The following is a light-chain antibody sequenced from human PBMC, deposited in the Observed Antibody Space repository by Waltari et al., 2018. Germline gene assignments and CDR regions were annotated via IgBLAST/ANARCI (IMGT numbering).Light chain of an antibody. CDR1: GSNIGTNF. Sequence: QSALTQPPAASGTPGQRLSISCSGSGSNIGTNFVSWYQQFPGTAPKLLIYRSDQRASGVPDRFSGSKSGSSASLAISGLQSEDESLYYCAAWDDSLSAVVFGGGTQVTVL. V-gene: IGLV1-47*01. CDR3: AAWDDSLSAVV. J-gene: IGLJ7*01. CDR2: RSD.